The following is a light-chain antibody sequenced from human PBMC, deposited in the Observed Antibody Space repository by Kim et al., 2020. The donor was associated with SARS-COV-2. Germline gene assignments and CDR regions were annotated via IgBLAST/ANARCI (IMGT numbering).Light chain of an antibody. CDR1: RSISSL. V-gene: IGKV1-5*03. CDR2: KAS. J-gene: IGKJ2*03. Sequence: SASVRDRVTLTCRASRSISSLLAWYQQKAGIAPRLLIYKASSLESGVPSRFSGSGSGTEFTLTISSLQPDDFATYYCQQYNSYPVSFGQGTKLEI. CDR3: QQYNSYPVS.